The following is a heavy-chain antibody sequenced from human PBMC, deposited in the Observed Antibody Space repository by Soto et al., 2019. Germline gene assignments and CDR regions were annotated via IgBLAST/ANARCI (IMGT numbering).Heavy chain of an antibody. CDR2: IYYSGRT. J-gene: IGHJ4*02. D-gene: IGHD3-10*01. CDR3: ARHPVLLWFGELLRHCDS. CDR1: GGSISSSSYY. Sequence: QLQLQESGPGLVKPSETLSLTCTVSGGSISSSSYYWGWIRQPPGKGLEWIGSIYYSGRTCYTPCLNSRGTISVDTSNNQFSLKRSSVTAADTAVYYCARHPVLLWFGELLRHCDSWGQGTLVTVSS. V-gene: IGHV4-39*01.